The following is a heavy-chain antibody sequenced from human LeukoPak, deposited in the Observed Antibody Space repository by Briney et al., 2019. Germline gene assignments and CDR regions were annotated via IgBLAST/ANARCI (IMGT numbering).Heavy chain of an antibody. Sequence: SETLSLTCTVSGGSINNYYWSWIRQPPGKGLEWNGYIDHKGNTNYNPSLKSRVTMSVDTSKNQFSLKLNSVTAADTAVYYCARHGTLDYWGQGTLVTVSS. CDR3: ARHGTLDY. D-gene: IGHD1-26*01. CDR2: IDHKGNT. V-gene: IGHV4-59*08. CDR1: GGSINNYY. J-gene: IGHJ4*02.